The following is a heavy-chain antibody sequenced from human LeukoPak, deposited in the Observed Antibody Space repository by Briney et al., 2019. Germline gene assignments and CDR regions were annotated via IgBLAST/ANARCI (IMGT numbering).Heavy chain of an antibody. CDR3: ARQLGGWYGNGVDY. CDR2: IYPVDSDT. CDR1: GYSCTSYW. J-gene: IGHJ4*02. Sequence: GDPLKISCKGSGYSCTSYWIGWVRQMPGKGLEWIGIIYPVDSDTRYSPSFQGQVTISADTSISTAYLQCSSLKASDTAMYYCARQLGGWYGNGVDYWGQGTLVTVSS. V-gene: IGHV5-51*01. D-gene: IGHD6-19*01.